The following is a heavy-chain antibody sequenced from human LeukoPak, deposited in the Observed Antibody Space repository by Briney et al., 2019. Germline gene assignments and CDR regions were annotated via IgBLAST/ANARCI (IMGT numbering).Heavy chain of an antibody. CDR3: ARDGGSGYCSSSNCYEGFDY. CDR2: IYSGESA. V-gene: IGHV3-66*01. Sequence: GGSLSLSCAVSGFSVSSNYMSWVRKAPGKGLEWVSTIYSGESAYYADSVKGRFTISRDNSKNALVLQMNSLTAADTAVYYCARDGGSGYCSSSNCYEGFDYWGQGTLVTVSS. CDR1: GFSVSSNY. J-gene: IGHJ4*02. D-gene: IGHD2-2*01.